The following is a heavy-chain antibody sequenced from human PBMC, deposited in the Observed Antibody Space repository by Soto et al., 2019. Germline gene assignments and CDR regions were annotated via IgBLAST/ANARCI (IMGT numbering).Heavy chain of an antibody. CDR1: GFIFSSYA. J-gene: IGHJ4*02. CDR2: ISGSGDIT. D-gene: IGHD5-18*01. Sequence: HPGGSLRLSCAASGFIFSSYAMSWVRQAPGKGLEWVAVISGSGDITNYADSVKGRFTISRDNSKNTLHLQMNSLRAEDTAVYYCAKDRVQLWFPFHYWGQGTLVTVSS. V-gene: IGHV3-23*01. CDR3: AKDRVQLWFPFHY.